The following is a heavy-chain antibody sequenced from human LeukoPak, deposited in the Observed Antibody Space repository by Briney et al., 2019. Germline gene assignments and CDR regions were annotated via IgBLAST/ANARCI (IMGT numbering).Heavy chain of an antibody. CDR2: LHPEDDET. CDR1: GYSFTEES. D-gene: IGHD5-12*01. Sequence: GASVSVSCTISGYSFTEESIHWVRQAPGKGLEWMGGLHPEDDETIYAQKFQGRVTMTEERLTQTSYMEVKSLKSEDKDVYYCXXXXAGGYGVSWGQGTLVTVSS. V-gene: IGHV1-24*01. CDR3: XXXXAGGYGVS. J-gene: IGHJ5*02.